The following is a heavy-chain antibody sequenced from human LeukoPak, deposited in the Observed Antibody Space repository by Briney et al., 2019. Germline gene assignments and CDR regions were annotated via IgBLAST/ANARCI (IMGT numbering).Heavy chain of an antibody. Sequence: VASVKVSCKASGYTFAAYYMHWVRQVPGQGLEWMGRINPNSGDTDHAQKFQGRVIMTRDTSISTAYMEVSRLRSDDTAVYYCARVDSGHDYGPSWGQGTTVTVSS. CDR3: ARVDSGHDYGPS. CDR2: INPNSGDT. V-gene: IGHV1-2*06. D-gene: IGHD5-12*01. CDR1: GYTFAAYY. J-gene: IGHJ3*01.